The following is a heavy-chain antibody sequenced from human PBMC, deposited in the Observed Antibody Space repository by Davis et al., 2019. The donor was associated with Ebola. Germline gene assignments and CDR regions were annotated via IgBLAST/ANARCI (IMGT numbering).Heavy chain of an antibody. CDR2: INPSGGST. J-gene: IGHJ6*02. Sequence: AASVKVSCKASGGTFSSYAISWVRQAPGQGLEWMGIINPSGGSTSYAQKLQGRVTMTTDTSTSTAYMELRSLRSDDTAVYYCARGGDIVVVVAATSGPNYYYGMDVWGQGTTVTVSS. V-gene: IGHV1-18*01. CDR3: ARGGDIVVVVAATSGPNYYYGMDV. CDR1: GGTFSSYA. D-gene: IGHD2-15*01.